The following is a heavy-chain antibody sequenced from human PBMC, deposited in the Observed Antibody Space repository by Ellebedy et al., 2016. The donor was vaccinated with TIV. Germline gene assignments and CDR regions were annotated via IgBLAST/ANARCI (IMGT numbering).Heavy chain of an antibody. CDR1: GLTFSYYA. D-gene: IGHD1-26*01. J-gene: IGHJ3*01. CDR2: ISADGGST. Sequence: GESLKISCSASGLTFSYYAIHWVRQAPGKGLEYVSGISADGGSTYYADSVKGRFTISRDNSKNTLDLQMRSLRLEDTAVYKCVLGGSNVFEAFDLWGQGTKVTVSS. V-gene: IGHV3-64D*06. CDR3: VLGGSNVFEAFDL.